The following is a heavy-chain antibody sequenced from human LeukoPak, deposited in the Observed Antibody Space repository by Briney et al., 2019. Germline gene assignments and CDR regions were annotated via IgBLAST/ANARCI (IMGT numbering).Heavy chain of an antibody. CDR3: AKGVWRDGYNFDY. CDR2: ISGSGGNT. CDR1: GFTFSSYA. Sequence: GGSLGLSCAASGFTFSSYAMSWVRQAPGKGLEWVSAISGSGGNTYYADSVKGRFTISRDNSKNTLYLQMNSLRAEDTAVYYCAKGVWRDGYNFDYWGQGTLVTVSS. D-gene: IGHD5-24*01. J-gene: IGHJ4*02. V-gene: IGHV3-23*01.